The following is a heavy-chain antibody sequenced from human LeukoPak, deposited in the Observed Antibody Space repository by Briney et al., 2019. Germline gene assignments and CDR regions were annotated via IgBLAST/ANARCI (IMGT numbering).Heavy chain of an antibody. D-gene: IGHD1-26*01. J-gene: IGHJ4*01. CDR3: AREPRVVGVYDY. CDR1: GGSISSSSYY. V-gene: IGHV4-39*07. CDR2: IYYGGST. Sequence: PSETLSLTCTVSGGSISSSSYYWGWIRQPPGKGLEWIGSIYYGGSTYYNPSLKSRVTLSVDTSKNQFSLKLSSVTAADTAVYYCAREPRVVGVYDYWGQEPWSPSPQ.